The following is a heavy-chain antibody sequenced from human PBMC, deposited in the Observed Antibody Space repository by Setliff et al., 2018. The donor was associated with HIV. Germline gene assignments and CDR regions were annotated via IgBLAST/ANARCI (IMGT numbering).Heavy chain of an antibody. D-gene: IGHD3-9*01. V-gene: IGHV3-21*01. CDR1: GFTFSNYS. Sequence: PGGSLRLSCAASGFTFSNYSMNWVRQTPGKGLEWVSSISASATYIYYADSVKGRFTISRDNAENSLYLQMNSLRAEDTAVYYCASDNGRYFGRGWFDPWGQGALVTVSS. J-gene: IGHJ5*02. CDR3: ASDNGRYFGRGWFDP. CDR2: ISASATYI.